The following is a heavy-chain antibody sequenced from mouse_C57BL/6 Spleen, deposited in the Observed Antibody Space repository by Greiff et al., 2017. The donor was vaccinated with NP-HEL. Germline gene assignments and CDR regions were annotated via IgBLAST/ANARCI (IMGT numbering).Heavy chain of an antibody. D-gene: IGHD1-1*01. J-gene: IGHJ2*01. CDR3: ARREDYYDFDY. CDR1: GYSFTSYY. V-gene: IGHV1-66*01. Sequence: QVQLKQSGPELVKPGASVKISCKASGYSFTSYYIHWVKQRPGQGLEWIGWIYPGSGNTKYNEKFKGKATLTADTSSSTAYMQLSSLTSEDSAVYYCARREDYYDFDYWGQGTTLTVSS. CDR2: IYPGSGNT.